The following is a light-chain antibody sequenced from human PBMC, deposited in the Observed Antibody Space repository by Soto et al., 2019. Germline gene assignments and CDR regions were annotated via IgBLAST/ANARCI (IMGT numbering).Light chain of an antibody. J-gene: IGKJ1*01. CDR3: MQGSYWPWT. CDR1: QSLVYSDGNMY. CDR2: KVS. V-gene: IGKV2-30*01. Sequence: DAVLTQSPLSLPVTLGQPASISCRSSQSLVYSDGNMYLNWFHQRPGQSPRRLIYKVSNRESGVPERFIGSGSCTEFTLEISRVEAEDVGVYYCMQGSYWPWTLGQGTKVEIK.